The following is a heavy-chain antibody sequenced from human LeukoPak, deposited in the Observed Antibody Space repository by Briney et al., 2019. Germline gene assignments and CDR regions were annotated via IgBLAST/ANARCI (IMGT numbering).Heavy chain of an antibody. D-gene: IGHD6-19*01. CDR2: ISYDGSNK. Sequence: GGSLRLSCAASGFTFSSYAMHWVRQAPGKGLEWVAVISYDGSNKYYADSVKGRFTISRDNSKNTLYLQMNSLRAEDTAVYYCASCIDKWSITVAAFDYWGQGTLVTVSA. J-gene: IGHJ4*02. V-gene: IGHV3-30-3*01. CDR3: ASCIDKWSITVAAFDY. CDR1: GFTFSSYA.